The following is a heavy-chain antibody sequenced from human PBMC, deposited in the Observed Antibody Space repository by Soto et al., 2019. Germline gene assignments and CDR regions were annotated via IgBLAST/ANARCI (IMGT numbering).Heavy chain of an antibody. J-gene: IGHJ3*02. CDR1: GGSFSGYY. CDR2: INHSGST. V-gene: IGHV4-34*01. Sequence: SETLSLTCAVYGGSFSGYYWSWIRQPPGKGLEWIGEINHSGSTNYNPSLKSRVTISVDTSKNQFSLKLSSVTAADTAVYYCARHHVVPAAICDAFDIWGQGTMVTVSS. CDR3: ARHHVVPAAICDAFDI. D-gene: IGHD2-2*01.